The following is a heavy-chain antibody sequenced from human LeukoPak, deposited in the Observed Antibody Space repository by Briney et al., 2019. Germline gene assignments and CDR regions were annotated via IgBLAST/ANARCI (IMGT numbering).Heavy chain of an antibody. CDR3: AKEAHLLDSSGYYVGAFDI. CDR1: GFTFSSYV. Sequence: GGSLRLSCAASGFTFSSYVMSWVRQAPGKGLEWVSSISSSGDSTYYADSVKGRFTISRDNSKNTLYLQMNSLRAEDTAVYYCAKEAHLLDSSGYYVGAFDIWGQGTMVTVSS. J-gene: IGHJ3*02. V-gene: IGHV3-23*01. CDR2: ISSSGDST. D-gene: IGHD3-22*01.